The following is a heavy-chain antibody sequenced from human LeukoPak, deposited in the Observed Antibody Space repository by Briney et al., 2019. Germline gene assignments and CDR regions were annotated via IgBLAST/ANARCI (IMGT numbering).Heavy chain of an antibody. D-gene: IGHD6-13*01. Sequence: GESLKISCKGSGYIFTTYWIGWVRQMPGKGLEWMGIIYPGDSDPRYSPPFQGQVTISADKSISTAYLQWSSLKASDSAMYYCVRHGLGSSWFGFDYWGQGTLLTVSS. CDR2: IYPGDSDP. CDR1: GYIFTTYW. V-gene: IGHV5-51*01. J-gene: IGHJ4*02. CDR3: VRHGLGSSWFGFDY.